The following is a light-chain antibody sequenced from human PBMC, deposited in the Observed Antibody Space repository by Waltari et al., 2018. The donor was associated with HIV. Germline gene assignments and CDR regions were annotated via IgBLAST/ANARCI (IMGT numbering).Light chain of an antibody. CDR1: QAISNN. CDR3: QQSYKTPLT. J-gene: IGKJ3*01. Sequence: DIQMTQSPSSLSASVGDIVTITCRASQAISNNLNWYQQKVGRAPQLLIYAASNLQTGVPSRFSGSASGTDFTLTISSLQPEDFATYFCQQSYKTPLTFGPGTKVDV. V-gene: IGKV1-39*01. CDR2: AAS.